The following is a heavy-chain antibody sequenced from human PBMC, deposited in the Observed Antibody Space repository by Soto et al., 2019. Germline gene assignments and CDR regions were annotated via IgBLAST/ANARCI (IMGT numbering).Heavy chain of an antibody. Sequence: EVQLLESGGGLVQPGGSLRLSCAASGFTFSSYAMNWVRQVPGKGLEWVSIISDSGDNTYHADSVKGRFTTSRDNSKNTLYLQMNSLEVEDTAVYYCAKLLTPYYTSYGMDVWGQGTTVTVSS. CDR1: GFTFSSYA. CDR2: ISDSGDNT. V-gene: IGHV3-23*01. J-gene: IGHJ6*02. CDR3: AKLLTPYYTSYGMDV.